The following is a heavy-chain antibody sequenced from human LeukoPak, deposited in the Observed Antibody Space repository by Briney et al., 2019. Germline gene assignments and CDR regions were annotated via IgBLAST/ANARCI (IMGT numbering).Heavy chain of an antibody. D-gene: IGHD3-16*01. CDR3: ARVRNYVASLDP. J-gene: IGHJ5*02. Sequence: ASVKVSCKASGYTFTTYYIGWVRQAPGQGPEWMGWISVYNGNTNYAQRLQGRVTMTTDTSTSTAYMELRSLRYDDTAVYYCARVRNYVASLDPWGQGTLVTVSS. CDR2: ISVYNGNT. V-gene: IGHV1-18*01. CDR1: GYTFTTYY.